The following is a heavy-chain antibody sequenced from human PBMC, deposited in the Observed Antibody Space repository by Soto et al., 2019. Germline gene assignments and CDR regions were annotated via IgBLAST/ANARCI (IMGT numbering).Heavy chain of an antibody. CDR2: ISAHNDNT. Sequence: QVHLVQSGAEVKKPGASVKVSCKCSGYTFTSYGITWVRQAPGQGLEWMGWISAHNDNTDCAQKLQGRVTVTRATSTSTAYMELRSLRSDDTAVYYCARGRYGDYWGQGALVTVSS. V-gene: IGHV1-18*01. CDR3: ARGRYGDY. D-gene: IGHD1-1*01. CDR1: GYTFTSYG. J-gene: IGHJ4*02.